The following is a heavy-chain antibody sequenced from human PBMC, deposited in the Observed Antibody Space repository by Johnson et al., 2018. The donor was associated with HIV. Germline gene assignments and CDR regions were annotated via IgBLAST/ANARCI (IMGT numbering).Heavy chain of an antibody. CDR3: ARDVKVCAFDI. J-gene: IGHJ3*02. CDR2: LYSGGST. CDR1: GFTVSSNY. Sequence: MLLVESGGGLVQPGGSLRLSCAASGFTVSSNYMSWVRQAPGKGLEWVSVLYSGGSTYYADSVKGRFTISRDNSKNTLYLQMNSLRAEDTAVYYCARDVKVCAFDIWGQGTMVTVSS. V-gene: IGHV3-66*01. D-gene: IGHD3-16*01.